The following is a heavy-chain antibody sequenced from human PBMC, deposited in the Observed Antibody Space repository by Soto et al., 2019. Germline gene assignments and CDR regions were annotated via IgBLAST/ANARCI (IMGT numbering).Heavy chain of an antibody. V-gene: IGHV1-8*01. CDR2: MDSYTGNT. Sequence: QAQLVQSGAEVKKPGASVKISCKASGYTLSTYDINWVRQAAGQGLEWMGCMDSYTGNTGYAQEVQESLIMTRDTSINAAYMELSSLQSEDTAVYFCATGSQTLDYWGQGTLVTVSS. J-gene: IGHJ4*02. CDR3: ATGSQTLDY. CDR1: GYTLSTYD.